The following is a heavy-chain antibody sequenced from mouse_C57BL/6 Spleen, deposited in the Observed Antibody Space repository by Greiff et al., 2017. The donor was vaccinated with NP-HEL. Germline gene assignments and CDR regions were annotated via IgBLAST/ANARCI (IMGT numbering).Heavy chain of an antibody. CDR3: ARGDYYGSSYYFDY. Sequence: VQLQQSGAELAKPGASVKLSCKASGYTFTSYWMHWVQQRPGQGLEWIGYINPSSGYNKYNQKFKDKATLNADKSSSTAYMQLSGQTYEDSAVYYCARGDYYGSSYYFDYWGQGTTLTVSS. CDR1: GYTFTSYW. V-gene: IGHV1-7*01. J-gene: IGHJ2*01. D-gene: IGHD1-1*01. CDR2: INPSSGYN.